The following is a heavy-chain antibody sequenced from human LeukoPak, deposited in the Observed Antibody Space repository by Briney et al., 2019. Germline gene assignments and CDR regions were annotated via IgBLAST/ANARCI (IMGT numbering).Heavy chain of an antibody. CDR1: GYNFTRSW. V-gene: IGHV5-10-1*01. Sequence: GESLQISCKGSGYNFTRSWISWVRQMPGKGLEWMGRIDPSDSYTNYSPSFQGHVTISADKSISTAYLQWSSLKASDTAMYYCASPITIFGVVIIHWGQGTLVTVSS. D-gene: IGHD3-3*01. CDR3: ASPITIFGVVIIH. CDR2: IDPSDSYT. J-gene: IGHJ4*02.